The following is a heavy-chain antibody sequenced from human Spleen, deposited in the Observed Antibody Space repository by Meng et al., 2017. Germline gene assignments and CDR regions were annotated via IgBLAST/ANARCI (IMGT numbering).Heavy chain of an antibody. CDR3: ARTGVTTIDY. Sequence: QVQLVQSGAEVKKPGSSGKVSCKASGGTFSSYTIRWVRQAPGQGLEWMGRIIPIIGIANYGQKFQGRVTITADKSTRTDYMELSSLRSEDTAVYYCARTGVTTIDYWGQGTLVTVSS. J-gene: IGHJ4*02. CDR2: IIPIIGIA. V-gene: IGHV1-69*02. CDR1: GGTFSSYT. D-gene: IGHD4-17*01.